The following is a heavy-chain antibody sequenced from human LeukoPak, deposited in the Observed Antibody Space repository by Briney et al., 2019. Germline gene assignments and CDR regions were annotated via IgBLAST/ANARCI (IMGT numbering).Heavy chain of an antibody. J-gene: IGHJ6*02. CDR2: ISYDGSNK. CDR3: ARVEMAAAGRVDYYYYGMDV. CDR1: GFTFSSYA. D-gene: IGHD6-13*01. Sequence: GGSLRLSCAASGFTFSSYAMHWVRQAPGKGLEWVAVISYDGSNKYYADSVKGRFTISRDNSKNTLYLQMNSLRAEDTAVYYCARVEMAAAGRVDYYYYGMDVWGQGTTVTVSS. V-gene: IGHV3-30-3*01.